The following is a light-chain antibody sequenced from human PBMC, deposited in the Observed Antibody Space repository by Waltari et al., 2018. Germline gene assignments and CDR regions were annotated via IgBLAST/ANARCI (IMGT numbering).Light chain of an antibody. CDR2: DAS. CDR3: QQYYSSPAT. Sequence: AIQLTQSPSSLSASIGDRVTISCRASQGIRSGLAWYQQKPGQPPKLLIYDASTLDSGVPSRFSGSGSGTDFTLTISCLQSEDFAIYYCQQYYSSPATFGQGTKVEIK. V-gene: IGKV1-13*02. CDR1: QGIRSG. J-gene: IGKJ1*01.